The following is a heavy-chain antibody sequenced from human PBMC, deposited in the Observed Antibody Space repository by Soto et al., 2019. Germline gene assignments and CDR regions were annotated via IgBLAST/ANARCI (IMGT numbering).Heavy chain of an antibody. V-gene: IGHV5-51*01. CDR3: ARLVDGYPGY. J-gene: IGHJ4*02. CDR1: GYTFTSQW. CDR2: IFPGDSDT. Sequence: GESLKISCKASGYTFTSQWIGWVRQKSGMGLEWMGLIFPGDSDTRYSPSFQGQVTISADKSISTAFLQWSSLEASDTAMYYCARLVDGYPGYWGQGTLVTVSS. D-gene: IGHD5-12*01.